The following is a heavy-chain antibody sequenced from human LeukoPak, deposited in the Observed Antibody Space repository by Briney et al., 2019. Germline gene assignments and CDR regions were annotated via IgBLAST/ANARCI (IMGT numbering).Heavy chain of an antibody. D-gene: IGHD6-19*01. V-gene: IGHV1-18*01. Sequence: ASVKVSCKASGYTFTSYGISWVRQAPGQGLEWMGWISAYNGNTNYAQKLQGRVTMTTDTSTSTAYMELRSLRSDDTAVYYCARDPPEYSSGWYVGYYYYGMDVWGQGTTVTVSS. J-gene: IGHJ6*02. CDR2: ISAYNGNT. CDR1: GYTFTSYG. CDR3: ARDPPEYSSGWYVGYYYYGMDV.